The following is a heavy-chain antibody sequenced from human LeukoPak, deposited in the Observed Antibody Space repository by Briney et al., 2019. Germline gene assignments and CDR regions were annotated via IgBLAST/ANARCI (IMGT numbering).Heavy chain of an antibody. Sequence: ASVKVSCKASGYTFTGYYMNWVRQAPGQGLEGMGWINPNSGATNYAQKFQGRVTMTRDTSISTGYMELSRLTSDDTAVYYCARWGSSSGLDYWGQGTLVTVSS. D-gene: IGHD6-6*01. CDR3: ARWGSSSGLDY. CDR1: GYTFTGYY. CDR2: INPNSGAT. J-gene: IGHJ4*02. V-gene: IGHV1-2*02.